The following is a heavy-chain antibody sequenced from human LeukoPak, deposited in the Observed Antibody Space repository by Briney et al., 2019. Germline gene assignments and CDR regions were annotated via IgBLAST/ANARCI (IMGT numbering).Heavy chain of an antibody. Sequence: GRSLRLSCAASGXTFSSYGMHWVRQAPGKGLEWVAVISYDGSNKYYADSVKGRFTISRDNSKNTLYLQMNSLRAEDTAVYYCTHYSFDYWGQGTLVTVSS. J-gene: IGHJ4*02. CDR3: THYSFDY. V-gene: IGHV3-30*03. CDR2: ISYDGSNK. CDR1: GXTFSSYG.